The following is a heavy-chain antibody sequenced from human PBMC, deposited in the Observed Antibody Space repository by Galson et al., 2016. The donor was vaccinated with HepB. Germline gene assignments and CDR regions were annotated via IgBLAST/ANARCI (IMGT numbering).Heavy chain of an antibody. Sequence: ETLSLTCAVSGGSFTNHYWNWIRQPPGKGLEWIGEIGHSGNTKFNPSLKSRVTMSLDTSKNQFSLNLTSVTAADTAVYYCARDSDSPPFDFWGQGTMVTVSS. J-gene: IGHJ3*01. CDR2: IGHSGNT. V-gene: IGHV4-34*01. CDR1: GGSFTNHY. D-gene: IGHD2-15*01. CDR3: ARDSDSPPFDF.